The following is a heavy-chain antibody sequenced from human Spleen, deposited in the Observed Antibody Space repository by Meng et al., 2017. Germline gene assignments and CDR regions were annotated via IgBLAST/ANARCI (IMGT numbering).Heavy chain of an antibody. Sequence: QLQLQQWGAGLLKPSETLSPTGVVSGGSFSDYYWSWIRQPPGKGLEWIGEINHSGSTNYNPSLESRATISVDTSQNNLSLKLSSVTAADSAVYYCARGPTTMAHDFDYWGQGTLVTVSS. V-gene: IGHV4-34*01. CDR3: ARGPTTMAHDFDY. D-gene: IGHD4-11*01. CDR1: GGSFSDYY. CDR2: INHSGST. J-gene: IGHJ4*02.